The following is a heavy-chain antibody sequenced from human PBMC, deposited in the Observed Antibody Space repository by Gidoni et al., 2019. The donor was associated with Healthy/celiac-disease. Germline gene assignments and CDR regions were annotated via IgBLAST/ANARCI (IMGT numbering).Heavy chain of an antibody. J-gene: IGHJ4*02. CDR3: ARDRGRQQWLDY. D-gene: IGHD6-19*01. CDR2: IIPIFGTA. V-gene: IGHV1-69*01. Sequence: QVQLVQSGAEVKKPGSSVQVSCNASGGSFSSYAISWVRQAPGQGLEWMGGIIPIFGTANYAQKFQGRVTITADESTSTAYMELSSLRSEDTAVYYCARDRGRQQWLDYWGQGTLVTVSS. CDR1: GGSFSSYA.